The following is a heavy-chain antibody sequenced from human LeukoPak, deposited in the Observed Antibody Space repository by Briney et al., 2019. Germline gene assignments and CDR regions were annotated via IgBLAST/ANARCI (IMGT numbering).Heavy chain of an antibody. J-gene: IGHJ4*02. V-gene: IGHV3-30*01. CDR3: ARDNVHSV. CDR2: ISYDGSNK. D-gene: IGHD5/OR15-5a*01. Sequence: QPGRSLRLSCAASGFTFSSYAMHWVRQAPGKGLEWVAVISYDGSNKYYADSVKGRFTISRDNSKNTLYLQMNSLRAEDTAMYYCARDNVHSVWGQGTLVTVSS. CDR1: GFTFSSYA.